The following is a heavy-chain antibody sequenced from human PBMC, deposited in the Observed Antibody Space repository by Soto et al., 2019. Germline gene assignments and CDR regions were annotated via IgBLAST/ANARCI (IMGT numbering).Heavy chain of an antibody. J-gene: IGHJ3*02. CDR2: IYYSGST. CDR3: ARERDTMVRAGAFDI. V-gene: IGHV4-59*01. CDR1: GGSISSYY. D-gene: IGHD3-10*01. Sequence: SETLSLTCTVSGGSISSYYWSWIRQPPGKGLEWIGYIYYSGSTNYNPSLKSRVTISVDTSKNQFSLKLSSVTAADTAVYYCARERDTMVRAGAFDIWGQGTMVTVSS.